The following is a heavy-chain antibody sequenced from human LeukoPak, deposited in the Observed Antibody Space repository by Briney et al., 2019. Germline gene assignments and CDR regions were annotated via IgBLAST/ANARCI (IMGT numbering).Heavy chain of an antibody. J-gene: IGHJ4*02. Sequence: PGGSLRLSCAASGFTFSIYAMSWVRQAPGKGLEWVPSISSRSDYTYYEDSVKGRFTISRDNSQNTLYLQMNSLRAEDTAIYYCAKDRPNYYESNGHYYRRDGDYWGQGTLVTVSS. V-gene: IGHV3-23*01. CDR2: ISSRSDYT. CDR1: GFTFSIYA. CDR3: AKDRPNYYESNGHYYRRDGDY. D-gene: IGHD3-22*01.